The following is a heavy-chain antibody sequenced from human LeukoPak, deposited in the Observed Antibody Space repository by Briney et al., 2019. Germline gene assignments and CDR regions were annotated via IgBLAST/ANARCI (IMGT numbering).Heavy chain of an antibody. J-gene: IGHJ4*02. Sequence: GRSLRLSCAASGFTFSSYAMHWVRQAPGKGLEWVAIISYDGSNKYYADSVKGRFTISRDSAKNSLYLQMNSLRADDTAVYYCARAPSGSCLDYWGQGTLVTVSS. D-gene: IGHD1-26*01. V-gene: IGHV3-30-3*01. CDR1: GFTFSSYA. CDR3: ARAPSGSCLDY. CDR2: ISYDGSNK.